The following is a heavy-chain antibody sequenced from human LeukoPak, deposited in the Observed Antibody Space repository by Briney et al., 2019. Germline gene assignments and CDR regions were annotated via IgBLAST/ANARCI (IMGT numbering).Heavy chain of an antibody. D-gene: IGHD3-10*01. CDR2: ISWNSGSI. V-gene: IGHV3-9*01. Sequence: GGSLRLSCAASGFTFDDYAMHWVRQAPGKGPEWVSGISWNSGSIGYADSVKGRFTISRDKSKNTLYLQMNSLRAEDTAVYYCAKDRALWFGDQFDFWGQGTLVTVSS. CDR1: GFTFDDYA. J-gene: IGHJ4*02. CDR3: AKDRALWFGDQFDF.